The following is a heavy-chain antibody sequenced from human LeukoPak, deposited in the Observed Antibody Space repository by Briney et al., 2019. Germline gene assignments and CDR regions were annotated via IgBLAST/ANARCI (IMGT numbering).Heavy chain of an antibody. CDR1: GYTFTSYG. Sequence: ASVKASCKASGYTFTSYGISWVRQAPGQGLEWRGWISANKGNTDYAQNFQGRVTLTTDTSMRTAYMELRSLRFDDTAEYYCARARYCSSTSCYGPEDDAFDIWGQGTMVTVSS. CDR2: ISANKGNT. D-gene: IGHD2-2*01. J-gene: IGHJ3*02. V-gene: IGHV1-18*01. CDR3: ARARYCSSTSCYGPEDDAFDI.